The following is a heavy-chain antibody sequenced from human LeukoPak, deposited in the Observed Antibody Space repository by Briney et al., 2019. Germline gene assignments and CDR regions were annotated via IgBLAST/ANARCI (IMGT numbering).Heavy chain of an antibody. CDR3: ARSGLNRFDY. J-gene: IGHJ4*02. CDR1: GSTSSSYA. Sequence: GGSLRLSCAASGSTSSSYAMSWVRQAPGKGLEWVSAISGSGGSTYYADSVKGRFTISRDNSKNTLYLQMNSLRAEDTAAYYCARSGLNRFDYWGQGTLVTVSS. D-gene: IGHD2-15*01. V-gene: IGHV3-23*01. CDR2: ISGSGGST.